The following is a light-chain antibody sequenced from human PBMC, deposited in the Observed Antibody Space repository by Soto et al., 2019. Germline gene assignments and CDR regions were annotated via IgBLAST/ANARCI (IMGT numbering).Light chain of an antibody. Sequence: DIQMTQSPSTLPASVGDRVTITCRASQTISSWLAWYQQKPGKAPDLLIYDASRLAGGVPSRFSGSESGTEFTLTIGSLQPDDFATYYCQQLNSYPRTFGQGTKVDIK. J-gene: IGKJ1*01. CDR3: QQLNSYPRT. CDR2: DAS. CDR1: QTISSW. V-gene: IGKV1-5*01.